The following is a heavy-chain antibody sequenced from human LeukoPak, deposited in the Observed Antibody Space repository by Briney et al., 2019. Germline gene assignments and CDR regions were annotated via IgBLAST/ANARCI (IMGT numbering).Heavy chain of an antibody. V-gene: IGHV4-59*01. D-gene: IGHD4-17*01. Sequence: PSETLSLTCTVSGGSISSYYWSWIRQPPGKGLEWIGYIYYSGSTNYSPSLKSRVTISVDTSKNQFSLKLSSVTAADTAVYYCAKGGVYGDYVGDWFDPWGQGTLVTVSS. CDR1: GGSISSYY. CDR3: AKGGVYGDYVGDWFDP. CDR2: IYYSGST. J-gene: IGHJ5*02.